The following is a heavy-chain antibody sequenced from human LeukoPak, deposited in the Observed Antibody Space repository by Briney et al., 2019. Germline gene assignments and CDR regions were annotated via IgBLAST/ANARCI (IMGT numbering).Heavy chain of an antibody. Sequence: ASATVSCTASGYTFSNYGISWVRQAPGQGLEWMGWISAYNGYTDYAQKFQGRVTMTADTSTSTAYMELRSLESDDTAIYYCARCRDSSGSLVNFWGQGTLVTVSS. V-gene: IGHV1-18*01. D-gene: IGHD6-19*01. CDR1: GYTFSNYG. CDR2: ISAYNGYT. J-gene: IGHJ4*02. CDR3: ARCRDSSGSLVNF.